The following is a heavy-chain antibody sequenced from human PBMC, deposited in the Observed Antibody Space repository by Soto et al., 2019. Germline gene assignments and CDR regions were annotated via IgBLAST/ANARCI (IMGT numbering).Heavy chain of an antibody. D-gene: IGHD5-18*01. V-gene: IGHV4-30-2*01. Sequence: QLQLQESGSGLVKPSQTLSLTCAVSGGSISSGGYSWSWIRQPPGKGLEWIGYIYHSGSTYYNPSLESRVTISVDRSKNQFSLKLSSVTAADTAVYSCASAVVSPYYYYGMDVWGQGTTVTVSS. CDR1: GGSISSGGYS. J-gene: IGHJ6*02. CDR3: ASAVVSPYYYYGMDV. CDR2: IYHSGST.